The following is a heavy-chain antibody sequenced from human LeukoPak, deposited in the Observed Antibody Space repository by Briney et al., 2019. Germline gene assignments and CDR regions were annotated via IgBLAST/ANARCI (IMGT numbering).Heavy chain of an antibody. CDR3: ARYVWGSYPTFEDC. J-gene: IGHJ4*02. D-gene: IGHD3-16*02. CDR1: GGSISSYY. Sequence: SETLSLTCTVSGGSISSYYWSWIRQPPGKGLEWIGYISYSGSTNYNPSLKSRVTISVDTSKNQCSLKLSSVTAADTAVYYCARYVWGSYPTFEDCWGQGTLVTVSS. V-gene: IGHV4-59*01. CDR2: ISYSGST.